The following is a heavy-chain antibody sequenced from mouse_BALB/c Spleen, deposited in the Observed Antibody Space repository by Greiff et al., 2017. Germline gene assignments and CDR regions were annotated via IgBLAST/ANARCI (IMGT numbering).Heavy chain of an antibody. Sequence: VQLQQSGPGLVKPSQSLSLTCTVTGYSITSDYAWNWIRQFPGNKLEWMGYISYSGSTSYNPSLKSRISITRDTSKNQFFLQLNSVTTEDTATYYCARVFTTEGYFDVWGAGTTVTVAS. CDR1: GYSITSDYA. CDR2: ISYSGST. J-gene: IGHJ1*01. V-gene: IGHV3-2*02. CDR3: ARVFTTEGYFDV. D-gene: IGHD1-1*01.